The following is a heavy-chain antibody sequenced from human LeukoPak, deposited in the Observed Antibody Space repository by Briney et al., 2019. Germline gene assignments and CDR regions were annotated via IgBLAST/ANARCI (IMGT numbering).Heavy chain of an antibody. V-gene: IGHV5-51*01. CDR3: ARHSRVSGLTGY. J-gene: IGHJ4*02. CDR1: GYRFSSYW. CDR2: IYPGNSDT. D-gene: IGHD2-15*01. Sequence: GESLKISCQTSGYRFSSYWIGWVRQMPGKGLEWMGFIYPGNSDTRYSPSFQGQVTISADKSISSAYLQWSSLKASDTGIYYCARHSRVSGLTGYWGQGTLVTVSS.